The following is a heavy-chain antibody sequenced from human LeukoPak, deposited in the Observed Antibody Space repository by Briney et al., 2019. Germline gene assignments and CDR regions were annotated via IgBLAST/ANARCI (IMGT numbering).Heavy chain of an antibody. CDR3: AKGNWENRLAPVAGDFYYYYGMDV. V-gene: IGHV3-23*01. J-gene: IGHJ6*02. Sequence: GSLRLSCAASGFTFSSYAMSWVRQAPGKGLEWVSAIGGSGGSTYYADSVKGRFTISRDNSKNTLYLQMNSLRAEDTAVYYCAKGNWENRLAPVAGDFYYYYGMDVWGQGTTVTVSS. CDR2: IGGSGGST. D-gene: IGHD6-19*01. CDR1: GFTFSSYA.